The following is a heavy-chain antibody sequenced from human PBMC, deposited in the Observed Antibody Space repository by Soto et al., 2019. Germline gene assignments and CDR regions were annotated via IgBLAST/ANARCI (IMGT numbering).Heavy chain of an antibody. J-gene: IGHJ1*01. CDR2: IDYTGST. V-gene: IGHV4-61*01. CDR3: ARGGTSSRRAVAGYFQY. D-gene: IGHD1-7*01. CDR1: AGSVSGSSHY. Sequence: SETLSLTCSVSAGSVSGSSHYWNWIRQTPGKGLEWIGYIDYTGSTNYNPSLKSRVTISVDTSKTQFSLKLSSVTAADTAVYYCARGGTSSRRAVAGYFQYWGQGTQVTFSS.